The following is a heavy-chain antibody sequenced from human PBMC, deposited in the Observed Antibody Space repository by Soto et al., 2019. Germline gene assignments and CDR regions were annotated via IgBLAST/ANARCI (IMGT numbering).Heavy chain of an antibody. Sequence: QVQLQESGPGLVKPSETLSLTCTVSGGSITTYSWSWIRQPPGKGLEYIGYFHYSGSTNYNPSLKSRVTISVDTSKSQFSLKLSSVTAADTAVYYCARLDRDGYYKRNFDQWGQGTLVIVSS. J-gene: IGHJ4*02. CDR1: GGSITTYS. CDR2: FHYSGST. D-gene: IGHD1-26*01. V-gene: IGHV4-59*08. CDR3: ARLDRDGYYKRNFDQ.